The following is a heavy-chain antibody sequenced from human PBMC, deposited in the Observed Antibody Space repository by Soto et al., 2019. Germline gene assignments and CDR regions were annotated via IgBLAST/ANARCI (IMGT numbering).Heavy chain of an antibody. CDR3: ARVTRDAFAI. CDR1: GFTFSSYS. CDR2: ISSSSSTI. V-gene: IGHV3-48*04. J-gene: IGHJ3*02. Sequence: GGSLRLSCAASGFTFSSYSMNWVRQAPGKGLEWVSYISSSSSTIYYADSVKGRFAISRDNAKNSLFLQMNSLRAEDTAVYYCARVTRDAFAIWGQGTMVTVSS.